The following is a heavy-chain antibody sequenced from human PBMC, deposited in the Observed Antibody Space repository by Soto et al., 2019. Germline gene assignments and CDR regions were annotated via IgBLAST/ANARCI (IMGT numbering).Heavy chain of an antibody. CDR3: AKKTGDIVVVPAAMLLTPFDY. V-gene: IGHV3-23*01. Sequence: PGGSLRLSCAASGFTFSSYAMSWVRQAPGKGLEWVSAISGSGGSTYYADSVKGRFTISRDNSKNTLYLQMNSLRAEDTAVYYCAKKTGDIVVVPAAMLLTPFDYRGQGTLVTVSS. CDR1: GFTFSSYA. J-gene: IGHJ4*02. CDR2: ISGSGGST. D-gene: IGHD2-2*01.